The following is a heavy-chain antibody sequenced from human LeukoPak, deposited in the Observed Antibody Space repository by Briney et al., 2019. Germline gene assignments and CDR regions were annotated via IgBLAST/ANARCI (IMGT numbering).Heavy chain of an antibody. CDR1: GFTFSSYE. D-gene: IGHD6-13*01. CDR3: TTTTGYSSSWREALIDY. V-gene: IGHV3-48*03. J-gene: IGHJ4*02. Sequence: GGSLRLSCAASGFTFSSYEMNWVRQAPGKGLEWVSYISSSGSTIYYADSVKGRFTISRDNAKNSLYLQMNSLKTEGTAVYYCTTTTGYSSSWREALIDYWGQGTLVTVSS. CDR2: ISSSGSTI.